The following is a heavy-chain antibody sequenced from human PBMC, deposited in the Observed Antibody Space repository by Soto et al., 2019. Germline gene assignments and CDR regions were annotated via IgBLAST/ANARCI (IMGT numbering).Heavy chain of an antibody. CDR1: GLRVSSNF. CDR3: ARGGFLEWLYFDY. V-gene: IGHV3-53*01. Sequence: GGSLRLSCVASGLRVSSNFMSWVRQAPGKGLEWVSVIYSGGNTHYADSVKGRFTISRDNSKNTLYLQMNSLRAEDTAVYYCARGGFLEWLYFDYWGQGALVTVSS. J-gene: IGHJ4*02. D-gene: IGHD3-3*01. CDR2: IYSGGNT.